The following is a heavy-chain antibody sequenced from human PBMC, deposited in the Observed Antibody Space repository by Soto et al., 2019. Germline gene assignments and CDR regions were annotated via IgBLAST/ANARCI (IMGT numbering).Heavy chain of an antibody. CDR1: GITVSSNY. Sequence: GGSLRLSCAASGITVSSNYMSWVRQAPGKGLEWVSVINSGGSPFYADSVKGRFTISRDNSGNTLYLQLTSLRTEDTAVYYCVRSSRRDITASRGMDVWGQGTTVTVSS. J-gene: IGHJ6*02. V-gene: IGHV3-66*01. D-gene: IGHD3-3*01. CDR3: VRSSRRDITASRGMDV. CDR2: INSGGSP.